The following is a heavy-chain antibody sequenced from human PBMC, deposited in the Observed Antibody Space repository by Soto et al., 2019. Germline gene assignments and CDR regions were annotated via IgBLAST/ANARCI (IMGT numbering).Heavy chain of an antibody. CDR2: IYSGGST. D-gene: IGHD3-9*01. CDR1: GFTVSSNY. V-gene: IGHV3-66*01. Sequence: GGSLRLSCAASGFTVSSNYMSWVRQAPGKGLEWVSVIYSGGSTYYADSVKGRFTISRDNSKNTLYLQMNSLRAEDTAVYYCAREPRYYDILTGYYRPHDAFDIWGQGTMVTVSS. J-gene: IGHJ3*02. CDR3: AREPRYYDILTGYYRPHDAFDI.